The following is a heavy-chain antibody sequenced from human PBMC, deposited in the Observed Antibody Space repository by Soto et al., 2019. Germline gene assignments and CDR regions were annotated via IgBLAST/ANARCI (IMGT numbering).Heavy chain of an antibody. D-gene: IGHD2-8*01. CDR2: ISYDGSNK. J-gene: IGHJ4*02. V-gene: IGHV3-30*18. CDR3: AKDVIVLMVYAISYFDY. Sequence: GGSLRLSCAASGFTFSSYGMHWVRQAPGKGLEWVAVISYDGSNKYYADSVKGRFTISRDNSKNTLYLQMNSLRAEDTAVYYCAKDVIVLMVYAISYFDYWGQGTLVTVSS. CDR1: GFTFSSYG.